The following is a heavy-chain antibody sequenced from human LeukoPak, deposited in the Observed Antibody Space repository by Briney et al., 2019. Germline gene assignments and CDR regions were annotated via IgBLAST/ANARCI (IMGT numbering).Heavy chain of an antibody. Sequence: GGSLRLSCAASGFTVSSNYMSWVRQAPGKGLEWVSLLYSGGSTYYADSVKGRFTITRDNSKNTLYLQMNSLRAEDTAVYFCTTAPSGWYVHFDYWGQGTLVTVSS. J-gene: IGHJ4*02. CDR1: GFTVSSNY. CDR3: TTAPSGWYVHFDY. D-gene: IGHD6-19*01. V-gene: IGHV3-53*01. CDR2: LYSGGST.